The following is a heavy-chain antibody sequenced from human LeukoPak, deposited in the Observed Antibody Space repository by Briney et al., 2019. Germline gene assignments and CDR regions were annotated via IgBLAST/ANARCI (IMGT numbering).Heavy chain of an antibody. V-gene: IGHV3-43D*03. J-gene: IGHJ3*02. Sequence: GGSLRLSCAASGFTFDDYAMHWVRQAPGKGLEWVSLISWDGGSTYYADSVKGRFTISRDNSKNSLYLQMNSLRAEDTALYYCAKDIRQGYSSGWFDAFDIWGQGTMVTVSS. CDR3: AKDIRQGYSSGWFDAFDI. CDR2: ISWDGGST. D-gene: IGHD6-19*01. CDR1: GFTFDDYA.